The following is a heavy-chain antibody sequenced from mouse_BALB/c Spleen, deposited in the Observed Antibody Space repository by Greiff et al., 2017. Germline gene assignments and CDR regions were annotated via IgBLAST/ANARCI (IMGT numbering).Heavy chain of an antibody. CDR2: ISYDGSN. CDR3: ARFYYYGFDY. V-gene: IGHV3-6*02. Sequence: EVKLVESGPGLVKPSQSLSLTCSVTGYSITSGYYWNWIRQFPGNKLEWMGYISYDGSNNYNPSLKNRISITRDTSKNQFFLKLNSVTTEDTATYYCARFYYYGFDYWGQGTTLTVSS. J-gene: IGHJ2*01. CDR1: GYSITSGYY. D-gene: IGHD1-1*01.